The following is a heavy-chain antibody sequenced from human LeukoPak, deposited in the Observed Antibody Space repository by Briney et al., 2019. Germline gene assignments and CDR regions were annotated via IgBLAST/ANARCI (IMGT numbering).Heavy chain of an antibody. V-gene: IGHV3-7*01. CDR1: GFTFSSYW. CDR2: IKQDGSEK. D-gene: IGHD3-10*01. Sequence: GGSLRLSCAASGFTFSSYWMSWVRQAPGKGLEWVANIKQDGSEKYYVDSVKGRFTISRDNAKNSLYLQMNSRRAEDTAVYYCARDTMVRGPISYYYYGMDVWGQGTTVTVSS. CDR3: ARDTMVRGPISYYYYGMDV. J-gene: IGHJ6*02.